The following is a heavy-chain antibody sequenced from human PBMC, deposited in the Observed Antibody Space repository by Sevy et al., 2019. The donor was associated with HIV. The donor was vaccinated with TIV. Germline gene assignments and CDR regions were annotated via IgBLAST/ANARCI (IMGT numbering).Heavy chain of an antibody. D-gene: IGHD4-17*01. V-gene: IGHV4-4*07. Sequence: SETLSLTCTVSGGSISSYYWSWIRQPAGKGLEWIGRIYTSGSTNYNPSLKSRVTMSVDTSKNQFSLKLSSVTAADTAVYYCARHRDYGEGGHYFDYWGQGTLVTVSS. CDR2: IYTSGST. CDR3: ARHRDYGEGGHYFDY. J-gene: IGHJ4*02. CDR1: GGSISSYY.